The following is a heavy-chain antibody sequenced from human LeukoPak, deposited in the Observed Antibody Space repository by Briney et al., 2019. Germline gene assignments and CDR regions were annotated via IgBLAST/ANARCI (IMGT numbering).Heavy chain of an antibody. V-gene: IGHV3-7*01. CDR2: IYPDGREK. CDR1: GFTFSSQL. D-gene: IGHD6-13*01. CDR3: ASERPSSSWYDY. J-gene: IGHJ4*02. Sequence: GGSLRLSCAASGFTFSSQLMTLVRQAPGKGLEWVANIYPDGREKYYADAVKGRFTISRDNAKNSLDLQMNSLRAEDTAVYYCASERPSSSWYDYWGQGTLVTVSS.